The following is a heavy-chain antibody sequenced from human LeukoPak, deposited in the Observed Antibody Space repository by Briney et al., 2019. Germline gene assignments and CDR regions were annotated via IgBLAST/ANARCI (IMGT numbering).Heavy chain of an antibody. CDR3: ARKIQLWSYWHFDL. D-gene: IGHD5-18*01. CDR1: GGSISRDS. V-gene: IGHV4-59*08. CDR2: TDDRGTL. Sequence: PSETLSLTCTMSGGSISRDSWSWNRQPPGKGLELIGYTDDRGTLIYNPSLNSRASFSVDTSKNQFSLTLRSVTVADTAVYFCARKIQLWSYWHFDLWGRGTLVTVTS. J-gene: IGHJ2*01.